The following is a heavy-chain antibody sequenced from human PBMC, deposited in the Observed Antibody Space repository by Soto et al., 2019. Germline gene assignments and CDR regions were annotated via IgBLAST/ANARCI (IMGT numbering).Heavy chain of an antibody. J-gene: IGHJ4*02. CDR3: AKGYYDSSGYYENYFDY. CDR2: ISGSGGST. V-gene: IGHV3-23*01. Sequence: GGSLRLSCAASGSTFSSYAMSWVRQAPGKGLEWVSAISGSGGSTYYADSVKGRFTISRDNSKNTLYLQMNGLRAEDTAVYYCAKGYYDSSGYYENYFDYWGQGTLVTVSS. D-gene: IGHD3-22*01. CDR1: GSTFSSYA.